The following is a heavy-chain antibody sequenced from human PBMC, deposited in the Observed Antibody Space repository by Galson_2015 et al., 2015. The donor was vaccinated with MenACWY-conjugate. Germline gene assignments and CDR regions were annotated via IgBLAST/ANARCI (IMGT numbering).Heavy chain of an antibody. J-gene: IGHJ4*02. CDR1: GGTFSSYA. CDR3: AREGKANDYGGNSADY. D-gene: IGHD4-23*01. CDR2: ITPMFGTA. Sequence: SVKVSCKASGGTFSSYAFDWVRQAPGQGLEWMGGITPMFGTANYAQKFQGRVTITADKSTSTAYMELNSPRSEDTAVYYCAREGKANDYGGNSADYWGQGTLVTVSS. V-gene: IGHV1-69*06.